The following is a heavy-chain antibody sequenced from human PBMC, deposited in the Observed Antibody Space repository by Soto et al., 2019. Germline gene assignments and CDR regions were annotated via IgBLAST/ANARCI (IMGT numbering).Heavy chain of an antibody. CDR3: AGGTTVTTFDY. Sequence: SETLSLTCTVSGGSISSGDYYWSWIRQPPGKGLEWIGYIYYSGSTYYNPSLKSRVTISVDTSKNQFSLKLSSVTAADTAVYYCAGGTTVTTFDYWGQGTLVTVSS. J-gene: IGHJ4*02. CDR2: IYYSGST. D-gene: IGHD4-4*01. CDR1: GGSISSGDYY. V-gene: IGHV4-30-4*01.